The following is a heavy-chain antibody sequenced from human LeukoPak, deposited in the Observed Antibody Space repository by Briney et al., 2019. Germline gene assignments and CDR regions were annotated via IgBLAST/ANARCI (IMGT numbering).Heavy chain of an antibody. J-gene: IGHJ6*02. CDR1: GYTFTGYY. CDR3: ARVSALYGMDV. D-gene: IGHD2-21*01. Sequence: ASVRLSGKASGYTFTGYYMHWVRQAPGQGLEWMGWINPNSGGTNYAQKFQGRVTMTRDTSISTAYMELSRLRSDDTAVYYCARVSALYGMDVWGQGPTVADSS. V-gene: IGHV1-2*02. CDR2: INPNSGGT.